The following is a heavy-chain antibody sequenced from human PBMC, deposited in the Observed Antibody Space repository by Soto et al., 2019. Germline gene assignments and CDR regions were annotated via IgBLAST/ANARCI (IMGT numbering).Heavy chain of an antibody. Sequence: SETLSLTCSVSGGSISKFYWSWIRKTAGKGLEWMGRVYATGTTVYNPSLRSRVAMSVDISKKTFSLRLTSVTAADTGVYYCVRDGSKTLREWYDPWGQRKLVTVSS. V-gene: IGHV4-4*07. CDR2: VYATGTT. J-gene: IGHJ5*02. CDR3: VRDGSKTLREWYDP. D-gene: IGHD4-17*01. CDR1: GGSISKFY.